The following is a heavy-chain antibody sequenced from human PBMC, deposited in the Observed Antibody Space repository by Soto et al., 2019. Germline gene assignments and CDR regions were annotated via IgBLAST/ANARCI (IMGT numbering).Heavy chain of an antibody. CDR2: IDPNDSQT. CDR1: GYSFSSSW. CDR3: ARHAGNSWKGDYFDY. Sequence: PGESLKISCQASGYSFSSSWLGWVRQMPGKGLEWMGIIDPNDSQTIYSPSFQGQVTISADKSIDTAYLQWSSLKTSDTAMYYCARHAGNSWKGDYFDYWGQGALVTVSS. D-gene: IGHD6-13*01. J-gene: IGHJ4*02. V-gene: IGHV5-51*01.